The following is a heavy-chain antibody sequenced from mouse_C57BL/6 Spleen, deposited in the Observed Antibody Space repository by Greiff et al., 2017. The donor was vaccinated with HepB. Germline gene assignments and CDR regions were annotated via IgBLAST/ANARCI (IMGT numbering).Heavy chain of an antibody. J-gene: IGHJ2*01. CDR2: INPSSGYT. CDR1: GYTFTSYW. Sequence: QVQLQQSGAELAKPGASVKLSCKASGYTFTSYWMHWVKQRPGQGLEWIGYINPSSGYTKYNQKFKDKATVTADKSSSTAYMQLSSLTYEDSAVYYCARSEDWGQGTTLTVSS. CDR3: ARSED. V-gene: IGHV1-7*01.